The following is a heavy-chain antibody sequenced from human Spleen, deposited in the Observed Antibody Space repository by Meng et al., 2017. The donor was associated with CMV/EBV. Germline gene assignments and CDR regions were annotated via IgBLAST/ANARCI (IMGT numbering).Heavy chain of an antibody. V-gene: IGHV3-23*03. CDR2: IYSGSTNT. CDR1: GFTVSNYA. D-gene: IGHD2-8*02. CDR3: AKHQGTGMYYNYSDN. J-gene: IGHJ4*02. Sequence: SGFTVSNYAMSWVRQAPGKGLEWVSVIYSGSTNTYYADSVKGRFTIFRDDSKDTLYLQMNSLRAEDTAVYYCAKHQGTGMYYNYSDNWGQGTLVTVSS.